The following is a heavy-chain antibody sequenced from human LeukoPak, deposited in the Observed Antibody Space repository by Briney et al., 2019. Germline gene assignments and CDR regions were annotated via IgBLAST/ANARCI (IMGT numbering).Heavy chain of an antibody. J-gene: IGHJ4*02. CDR1: GFTFDDYA. D-gene: IGHD3-9*01. V-gene: IGHV3-9*01. CDR3: AKDKGADILTGYYIDYFDY. Sequence: GGSLRLPCAASGFTFDDYAMHWVRQAPGKGLEWVSGISWNSGSIGYADSVKGRFTISRDNAKNSLYLQMNSLRAEDTALYYCAKDKGADILTGYYIDYFDYWGQGTLVTVSS. CDR2: ISWNSGSI.